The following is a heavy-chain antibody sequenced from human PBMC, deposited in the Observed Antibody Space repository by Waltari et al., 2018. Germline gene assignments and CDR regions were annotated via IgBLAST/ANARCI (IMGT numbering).Heavy chain of an antibody. CDR3: AREGEVVATTGGIN. CDR1: SISSGYY. D-gene: IGHD5-12*01. CDR2: IYHSGST. J-gene: IGHJ4*02. Sequence: SISSGYYWGWIRQPPGKGLEWIGSIYHSGSTYYNPSLKSRVTISVDTSKNQFSLKLSSVTAADTAVYYCAREGEVVATTGGINWGQGTLVTVSS. V-gene: IGHV4-38-2*02.